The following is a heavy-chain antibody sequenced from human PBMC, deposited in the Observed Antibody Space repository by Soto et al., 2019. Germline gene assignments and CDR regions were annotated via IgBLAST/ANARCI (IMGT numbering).Heavy chain of an antibody. CDR2: IYYSGST. V-gene: IGHV4-39*07. CDR3: ARVGTPTGALDY. Sequence: PSETLSLTCTVSGGSISSSSYYWGWIRQPPGKGLEWIGSIYYSGSTYYNPSLKSRVTISVDTSKNQFSLKLSSVTAADTAVYYCARVGTPTGALDYWGQGTLVTVSS. CDR1: GGSISSSSYY. J-gene: IGHJ4*02. D-gene: IGHD1-26*01.